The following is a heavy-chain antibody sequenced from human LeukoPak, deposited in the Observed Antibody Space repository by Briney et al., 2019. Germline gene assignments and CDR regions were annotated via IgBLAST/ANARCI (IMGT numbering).Heavy chain of an antibody. CDR2: ISGSGGST. CDR3: AKANSSGRSRLGYLDY. J-gene: IGHJ4*02. CDR1: GFTFSSYA. V-gene: IGHV3-23*01. D-gene: IGHD6-19*01. Sequence: GGSLGLSCAASGFTFSSYAMSWVRQAPGKGLEWVSAISGSGGSTYYADSVKGRFTISRDNSKNTLYLQMNSLRAEDTAVYYCAKANSSGRSRLGYLDYWGQGTLVTVSS.